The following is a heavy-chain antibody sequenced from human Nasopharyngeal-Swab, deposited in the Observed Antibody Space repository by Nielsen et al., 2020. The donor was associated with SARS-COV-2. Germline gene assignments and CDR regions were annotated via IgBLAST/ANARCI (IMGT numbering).Heavy chain of an antibody. CDR2: ISPNSGGT. Sequence: ASVKVSCKASGYTFTGYYMHWVRQAPGQGLEWMGWISPNSGGTNYAQKFQGWVTMTRDTSISTAYMELSRLRSDDTAVYYCARDSGAVGTDYWGQGTLVTVSS. CDR3: ARDSGAVGTDY. J-gene: IGHJ4*02. D-gene: IGHD6-19*01. CDR1: GYTFTGYY. V-gene: IGHV1-2*04.